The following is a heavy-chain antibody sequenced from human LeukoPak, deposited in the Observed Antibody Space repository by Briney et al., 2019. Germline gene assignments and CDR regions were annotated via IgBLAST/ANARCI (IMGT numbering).Heavy chain of an antibody. D-gene: IGHD6-19*01. Sequence: ASVKVSCKASGYSFTGYYMHWVRQAPGQGLEWMGWISAYNGNTNYAQKLQGRVTMTTDTSTSTAYMELRSLRSDDTAVYYCAINSSGRDYWGQGTLVTVSS. CDR1: GYSFTGYY. J-gene: IGHJ4*02. V-gene: IGHV1-18*04. CDR2: ISAYNGNT. CDR3: AINSSGRDY.